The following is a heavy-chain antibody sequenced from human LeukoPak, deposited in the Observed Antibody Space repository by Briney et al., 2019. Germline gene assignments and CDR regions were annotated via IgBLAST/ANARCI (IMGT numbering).Heavy chain of an antibody. D-gene: IGHD3-10*01. CDR3: ARVRYYGSGSYYFDY. J-gene: IGHJ4*02. V-gene: IGHV4-30-2*01. CDR2: IYHSGST. CDR1: GGSISSGGYS. Sequence: KASETLSLTCAVSGGSISSGGYSWSWIRQPPGKGLEWIGYIYHSGSTYYNPSLKSRVTISVDRSKNQFSLKLSSVTAADTAVYYCARVRYYGSGSYYFDYWGQGTLVTVSS.